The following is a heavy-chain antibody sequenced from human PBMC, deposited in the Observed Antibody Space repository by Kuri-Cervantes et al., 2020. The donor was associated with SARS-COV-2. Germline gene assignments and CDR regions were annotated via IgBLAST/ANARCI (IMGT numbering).Heavy chain of an antibody. J-gene: IGHJ3*02. D-gene: IGHD2-2*01. Sequence: KVTCKGSGYIFTSYWIGWVRQMPGKGREWMGIIYPGDSDTRYSPSFQGQVTISADKSISTAYLQWSSLKASDTAMYYCARLQDIVVVPAASDAFDIWGQGTMVTVSS. CDR1: GYIFTSYW. CDR2: IYPGDSDT. CDR3: ARLQDIVVVPAASDAFDI. V-gene: IGHV5-51*01.